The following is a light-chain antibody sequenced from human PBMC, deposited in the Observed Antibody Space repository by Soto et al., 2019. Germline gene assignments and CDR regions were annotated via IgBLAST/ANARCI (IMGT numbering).Light chain of an antibody. CDR3: QHYNYYSWT. V-gene: IGKV1-5*03. CDR2: KTS. CDR1: QSISSW. Sequence: DIHMTQSPSTLSASVGDRVTITCRASQSISSWLAWYQQKPGKAPKLLIYKTSSLESGVPSRFSGSGSGTEFSLTISSLQPDDFATYYCQHYNYYSWTFGQGTKVEIK. J-gene: IGKJ1*01.